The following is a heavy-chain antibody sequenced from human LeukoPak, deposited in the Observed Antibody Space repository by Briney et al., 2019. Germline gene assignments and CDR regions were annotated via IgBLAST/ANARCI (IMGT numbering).Heavy chain of an antibody. D-gene: IGHD6-13*01. CDR1: GGSISSGGYY. Sequence: SETLSLTCTVSGGSISSGGYYWSWIRQHPGKGLEWIGYIYYSGSTYYNPSLESRVTISVDTSKNQFSLKLSSVTAADTAVYYCARVSPGIAAADYFDYWGQGTLVTVSS. CDR2: IYYSGST. CDR3: ARVSPGIAAADYFDY. V-gene: IGHV4-31*03. J-gene: IGHJ4*02.